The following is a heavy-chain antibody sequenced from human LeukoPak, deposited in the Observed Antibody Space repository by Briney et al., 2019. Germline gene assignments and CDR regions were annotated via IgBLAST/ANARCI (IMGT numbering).Heavy chain of an antibody. CDR1: GYTFTSYD. V-gene: IGHV1-8*01. Sequence: GASVKVSCKASGYTFTSYDINWVRQATGQGLEWMGWMNPNNGITGYAQKFQGRVTMTRNTSISTAYMELSSLRSEDTAVYYCARGLSGYYYDSSGYYGYWGQGTLVTVSS. CDR3: ARGLSGYYYDSSGYYGY. D-gene: IGHD3-22*01. CDR2: MNPNNGIT. J-gene: IGHJ4*02.